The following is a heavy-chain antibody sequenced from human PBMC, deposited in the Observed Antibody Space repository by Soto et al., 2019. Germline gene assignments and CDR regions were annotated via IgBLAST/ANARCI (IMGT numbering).Heavy chain of an antibody. CDR1: GFTYSTYT. Sequence: PGGSLRLSCAASGFTYSTYTMHWVRQAPGKGLEWVAVISYDGNNKFYADSVKGRFTISRDSTKQTLYLQMNSLRAEDTAVYYGARVGQLVIDYFDDWGQGTLVTV. J-gene: IGHJ4*02. CDR3: ARVGQLVIDYFDD. D-gene: IGHD6-13*01. CDR2: ISYDGNNK. V-gene: IGHV3-30-3*01.